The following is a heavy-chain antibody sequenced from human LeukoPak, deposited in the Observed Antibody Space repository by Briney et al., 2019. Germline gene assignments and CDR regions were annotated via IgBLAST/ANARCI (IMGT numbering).Heavy chain of an antibody. CDR2: IYYDGSDK. V-gene: IGHV3-33*01. D-gene: IGHD5-12*01. CDR1: GFTFSNYA. Sequence: TGGSLRLSCAASGFTFSNYAMHWVRQVPGKGLDWVALIYYDGSDKYYADSVKGRFTISRDNSKNTLYLQMNSLRAEDTAIYYCARGNSAYESAPCDYWGQGTLVTVSS. CDR3: ARGNSAYESAPCDY. J-gene: IGHJ4*02.